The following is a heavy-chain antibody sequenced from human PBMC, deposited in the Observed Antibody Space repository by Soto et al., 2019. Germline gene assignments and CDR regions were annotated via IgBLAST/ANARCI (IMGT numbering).Heavy chain of an antibody. J-gene: IGHJ5*02. CDR2: IYYSGST. Sequence: QLQLQESGPGLVKPSETLSLTCTVSGGSISSSSYYWGWIRQPPGKGLEWIGRIYYSGSTYYNPSLKSRLTLSVDPSTNQFSLKLSSVSAAYTAVYSCASMRLSIAVAAPGHWFDPWGQGTLVTVSS. D-gene: IGHD6-19*01. CDR3: ASMRLSIAVAAPGHWFDP. CDR1: GGSISSSSYY. V-gene: IGHV4-39*01.